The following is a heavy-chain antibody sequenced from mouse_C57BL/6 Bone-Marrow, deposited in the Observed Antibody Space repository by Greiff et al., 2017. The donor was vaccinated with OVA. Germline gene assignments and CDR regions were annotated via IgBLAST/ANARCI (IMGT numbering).Heavy chain of an antibody. J-gene: IGHJ4*01. CDR1: GYTFTDYN. D-gene: IGHD1-1*01. Sequence: EVMLVESGPELVKPGASVKIPCKASGYTFTDYNMDWVKQSHGKSLEWIGDINPNNGGTIYNQKFKGKATLTVDKSSSTAYMELRSLTSEDTAVYYCASSYGSSPSYAMDYWGQGTSVTVSS. CDR3: ASSYGSSPSYAMDY. CDR2: INPNNGGT. V-gene: IGHV1-18*01.